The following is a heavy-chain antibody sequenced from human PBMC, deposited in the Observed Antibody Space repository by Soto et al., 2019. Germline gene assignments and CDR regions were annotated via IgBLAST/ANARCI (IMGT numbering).Heavy chain of an antibody. D-gene: IGHD1-26*01. J-gene: IGHJ3*02. V-gene: IGHV1-18*01. Sequence: QVQLVQSGAEVKKPGASVKVSCKASGYTFTSYGINWVRQAPGQGLEWMGWISAYNGNTNYAQKLQGRGTMTTDTSTSTAYMELRSLRSDDTAVYYCARDGSVGATYVVDGYAFDIWGQGTMVTVSS. CDR3: ARDGSVGATYVVDGYAFDI. CDR2: ISAYNGNT. CDR1: GYTFTSYG.